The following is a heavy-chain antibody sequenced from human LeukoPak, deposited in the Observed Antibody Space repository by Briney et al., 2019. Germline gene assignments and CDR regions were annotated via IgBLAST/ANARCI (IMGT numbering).Heavy chain of an antibody. Sequence: GGSLRLSCAASGFTVSSNYMSWVRQAPGKGLEWVSVMYSGGDTYYADSVKGRFTISRDNSKNTLYLQMNNLRAEDTAVYYCAGTLYSGYGLGSLGAFDIWGQGTMVSVSS. D-gene: IGHD5-12*01. V-gene: IGHV3-53*01. CDR3: AGTLYSGYGLGSLGAFDI. CDR1: GFTVSSNY. J-gene: IGHJ3*02. CDR2: MYSGGDT.